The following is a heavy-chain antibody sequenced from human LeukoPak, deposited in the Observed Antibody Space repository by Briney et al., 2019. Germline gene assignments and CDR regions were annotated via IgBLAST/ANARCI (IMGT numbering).Heavy chain of an antibody. CDR3: ARDLGGEVGAPPSNYYYYGMDV. Sequence: PGGSPRLSCAASGFTFSSNYMSWVRQAPGKGLEWVSVIYSGGSTYYSDSVKGRFTISRDNSKNTLYLQMNSLRAEDTAVYYCARDLGGEVGAPPSNYYYYGMDVWGQGTTVTVSS. CDR1: GFTFSSNY. D-gene: IGHD1-26*01. V-gene: IGHV3-53*01. CDR2: IYSGGST. J-gene: IGHJ6*02.